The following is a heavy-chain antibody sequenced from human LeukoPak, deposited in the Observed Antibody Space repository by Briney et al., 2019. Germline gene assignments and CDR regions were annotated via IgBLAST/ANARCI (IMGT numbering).Heavy chain of an antibody. Sequence: GASVKVSCKASGSTFTGYYMHWVRQAPGQGLEWMGWINPNSGGTNYAQKFQGRVTMTRDTSISTAYMELSRLRSDDTAVYYCARGRISLPASNDAFDIWGQGTMVTVSS. D-gene: IGHD1-14*01. J-gene: IGHJ3*02. V-gene: IGHV1-2*02. CDR2: INPNSGGT. CDR3: ARGRISLPASNDAFDI. CDR1: GSTFTGYY.